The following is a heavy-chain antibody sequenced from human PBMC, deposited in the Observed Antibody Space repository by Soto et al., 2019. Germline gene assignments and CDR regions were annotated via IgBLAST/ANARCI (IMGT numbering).Heavy chain of an antibody. J-gene: IGHJ4*02. CDR3: ARERGDSSSWYFDY. V-gene: IGHV5-51*01. Sequence: XESLTISWKGVGYKFGSAWIGWVRQMPGKGLEWMGIIKPGTSDIRYSPSCRGHVTISADEAVSTAYLQWSSLKASDTAMYYCARERGDSSSWYFDYWGQGTLVTVSS. D-gene: IGHD6-13*01. CDR1: GYKFGSAW. CDR2: IKPGTSDI.